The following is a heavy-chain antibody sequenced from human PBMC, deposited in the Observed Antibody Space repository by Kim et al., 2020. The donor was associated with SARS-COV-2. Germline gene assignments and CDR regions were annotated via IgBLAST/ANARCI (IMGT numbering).Heavy chain of an antibody. CDR3: TSPKSYSGWYPPSYWYCDL. Sequence: GGSLRLSCTASGFTFGDYAMSWVRQAPGKGLEWVGFIRSKADGGTTEYAASVKGRFTISRDDSKSIAYLQMNSLKTEDTAVYYCTSPKSYSGWYPPSYWYCDLWGRGTLVTVSS. D-gene: IGHD6-19*01. J-gene: IGHJ2*01. V-gene: IGHV3-49*04. CDR2: IRSKADGGTT. CDR1: GFTFGDYA.